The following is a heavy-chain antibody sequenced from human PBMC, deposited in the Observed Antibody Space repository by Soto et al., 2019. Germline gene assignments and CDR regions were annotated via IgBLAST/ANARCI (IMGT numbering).Heavy chain of an antibody. D-gene: IGHD2-2*01. V-gene: IGHV1-24*01. J-gene: IGHJ5*02. Sequence: GASVKVSCKVSGYTLTELSMHWVRQAPGKGLEWMGGFDPEDGETIYAQKFQGRVTMTEDTSTDTAYMELSSLRSEDTAVYYCATGPLSCSSTSCNWFDPWGQGTLVTVSS. CDR1: GYTLTELS. CDR2: FDPEDGET. CDR3: ATGPLSCSSTSCNWFDP.